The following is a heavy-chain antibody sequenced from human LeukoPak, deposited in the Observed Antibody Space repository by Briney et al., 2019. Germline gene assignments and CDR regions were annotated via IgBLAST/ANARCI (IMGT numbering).Heavy chain of an antibody. CDR3: ARVYCSGGSCYSGPDYYYGMDL. D-gene: IGHD2-15*01. CDR2: MNPNSGDT. J-gene: IGHJ6*02. Sequence: EASVKVSCTASGYTFTIYNNNWGRQANRQGIEWVGWMNPNSGDTGNDKTFHGRVTITTKTTISTAYMELSSLRSEDTAVYYCARVYCSGGSCYSGPDYYYGMDLWGQRTTVTVSS. CDR1: GYTFTIYN. V-gene: IGHV1-8*01.